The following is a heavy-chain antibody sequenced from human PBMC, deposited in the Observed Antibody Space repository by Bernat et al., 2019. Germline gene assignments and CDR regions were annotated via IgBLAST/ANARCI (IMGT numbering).Heavy chain of an antibody. J-gene: IGHJ4*02. D-gene: IGHD2-2*01. CDR3: ARVRSTSRNFDY. CDR1: GFTFRGYW. V-gene: IGHV3-7*03. Sequence: EVQLVESGGGLVQPGGSLRLSCAASGFTFRGYWMTWVRQAPGKGLEWVANIKQDGSEKYYVDSVKGRFTISRDNAKNSLDLQMNSLSAEDTAVYYCARVRSTSRNFDYWGQGTLVTVSS. CDR2: IKQDGSEK.